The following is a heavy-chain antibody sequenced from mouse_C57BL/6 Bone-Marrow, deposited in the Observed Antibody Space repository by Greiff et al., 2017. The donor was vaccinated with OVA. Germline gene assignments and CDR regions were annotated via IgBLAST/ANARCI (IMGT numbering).Heavy chain of an antibody. Sequence: VMLVESGPGLVQPSQSLSITCTVSGFSLTSYGVHWVRQSPGKGLEWLGVIWSGGSTDYNAAFISRLSISKDNSKSQVFFKMNSLQDDDTAIYYCARGRYYSNYFDYGGQGTTLTVSA. CDR1: GFSLTSYG. CDR2: IWSGGST. D-gene: IGHD2-5*01. CDR3: ARGRYYSNYFDY. V-gene: IGHV2-2*01. J-gene: IGHJ2*01.